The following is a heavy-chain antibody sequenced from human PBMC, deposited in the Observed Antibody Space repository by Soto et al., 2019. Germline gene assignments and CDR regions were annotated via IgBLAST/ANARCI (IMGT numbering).Heavy chain of an antibody. Sequence: PSETLSLSCAASGFTFSSYAMTWVRQAPGKGLEWVSAITENGGGTYYADSVKGRFTISRDNSKNTLYLQMNSLRAEDTAVFYCAKGRNGVDVWGQGTTVTVSS. J-gene: IGHJ6*02. CDR1: GFTFSSYA. CDR2: ITENGGGT. CDR3: AKGRNGVDV. V-gene: IGHV3-23*01.